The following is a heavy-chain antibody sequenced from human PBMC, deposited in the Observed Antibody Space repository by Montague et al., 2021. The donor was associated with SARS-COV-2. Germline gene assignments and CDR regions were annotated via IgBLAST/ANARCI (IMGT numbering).Heavy chain of an antibody. CDR2: IWYDGSNK. V-gene: IGHV3-33*01. CDR3: ARVLSYYGMDV. Sequence: SLRLSCAASGFTFSSYGMHWVRQAPGKGLEWVAVIWYDGSNKYYADSVKGRFPISRDNSKNTLYLQMNSLRAEDTAVYYCARVLSYYGMDVWGQGTTVTVSS. D-gene: IGHD3-10*01. J-gene: IGHJ6*02. CDR1: GFTFSSYG.